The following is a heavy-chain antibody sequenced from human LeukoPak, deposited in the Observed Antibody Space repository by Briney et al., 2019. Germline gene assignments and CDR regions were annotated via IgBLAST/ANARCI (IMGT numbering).Heavy chain of an antibody. D-gene: IGHD3-10*01. CDR1: GFTFTNAW. J-gene: IGHJ4*02. Sequence: GGSLRLSCVDSGFTFTNAWMSWVRQAPGKGLEWIGRIKSKTDGETTNYAEPVRGRFTISRDDSKSAVYLQMNSLKTEDTAVYYCTTDLGTYYHGSQRLIPIDYWGQGTLVTVSS. CDR2: IKSKTDGETT. V-gene: IGHV3-15*01. CDR3: TTDLGTYYHGSQRLIPIDY.